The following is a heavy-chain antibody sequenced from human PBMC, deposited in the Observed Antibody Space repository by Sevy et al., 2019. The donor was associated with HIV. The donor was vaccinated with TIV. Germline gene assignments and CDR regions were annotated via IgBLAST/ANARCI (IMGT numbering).Heavy chain of an antibody. J-gene: IGHJ4*02. D-gene: IGHD5-18*01. CDR2: ISGSADAT. CDR1: GFTFSNYA. V-gene: IGHV3-23*01. Sequence: GGSLRLSCAASGFTFSNYAMSWVRQTQGKGLEWVSAISGSADATYYTDSVKGRFTISRDNSKNTVYLQMNSLRAEDTAVYYCVKEVSQYSYSDYWGQGTLVTVSS. CDR3: VKEVSQYSYSDY.